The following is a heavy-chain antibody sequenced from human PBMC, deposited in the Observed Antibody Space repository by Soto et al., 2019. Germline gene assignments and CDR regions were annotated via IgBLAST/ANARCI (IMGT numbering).Heavy chain of an antibody. CDR1: GYTFNTYG. D-gene: IGHD3-3*01. CDR3: ARDPHEFWTSYWFDP. V-gene: IGHV1-18*01. Sequence: SVKVSCKTSGYTFNTYGINWVRQAPGQGLELMGWISAYDGKTTYAEKFQGRVTLTTDTSTSTAYMELRSLRSDDTAIYYCARDPHEFWTSYWFDPWGQGTPVTVS. CDR2: ISAYDGKT. J-gene: IGHJ5*02.